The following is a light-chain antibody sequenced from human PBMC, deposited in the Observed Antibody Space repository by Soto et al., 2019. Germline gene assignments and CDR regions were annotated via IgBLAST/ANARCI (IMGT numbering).Light chain of an antibody. V-gene: IGLV2-14*03. Sequence: QSALTQPASVSGSPGQSITVSCTGTSSDVGDYNYVSWYQQHPGKAPKLIIYGVTNRPSGVSNRFSGSKSGNTASLTISGLQAEDGADYYCSSYTSSSTLYVFGTGTKVTVL. J-gene: IGLJ1*01. CDR3: SSYTSSSTLYV. CDR1: SSDVGDYNY. CDR2: GVT.